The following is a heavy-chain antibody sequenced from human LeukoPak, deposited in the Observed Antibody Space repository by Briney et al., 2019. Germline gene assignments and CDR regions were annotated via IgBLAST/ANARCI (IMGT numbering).Heavy chain of an antibody. J-gene: IGHJ6*02. D-gene: IGHD6-13*01. CDR2: INSDGSST. Sequence: GSLRLSCAASGFTFSSYWMHWVRQAPGKGLVWVSRINSDGSSTSYADSVKGRFTISRDNAKNTLYLQMNSLRAEDTAVYYCARAYSSSWYDAYSYYYYGMDVWGQGTTVTVSS. CDR1: GFTFSSYW. V-gene: IGHV3-74*01. CDR3: ARAYSSSWYDAYSYYYYGMDV.